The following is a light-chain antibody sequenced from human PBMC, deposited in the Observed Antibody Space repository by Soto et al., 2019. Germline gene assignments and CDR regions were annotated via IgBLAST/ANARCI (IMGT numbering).Light chain of an antibody. J-gene: IGKJ5*01. Sequence: EIVLTQSPGTLSLSPGEGATLSCRASQSVSSSYLAWYQQKPGQAPRLLIYGASIRATGIPDRFSGSGSGTDFTLTISRLEPEDLAVYYCQQCGSSPLTFGQGTRLEIE. CDR3: QQCGSSPLT. CDR2: GAS. V-gene: IGKV3-20*01. CDR1: QSVSSSY.